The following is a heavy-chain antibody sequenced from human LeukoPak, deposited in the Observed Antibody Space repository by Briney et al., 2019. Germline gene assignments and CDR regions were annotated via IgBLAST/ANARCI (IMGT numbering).Heavy chain of an antibody. Sequence: GGSLRLSCAASGFTFDDYAMHWVRQAPGKGLEWVSAISGSGGSTYYADSVKGRFTISRDNSKNTLYLQMNSLRAEDTAVYYCAKVKSYGDYGRYYFDYWGQGTLVTVSS. CDR1: GFTFDDYA. CDR2: ISGSGGST. D-gene: IGHD4-17*01. V-gene: IGHV3-23*01. CDR3: AKVKSYGDYGRYYFDY. J-gene: IGHJ4*02.